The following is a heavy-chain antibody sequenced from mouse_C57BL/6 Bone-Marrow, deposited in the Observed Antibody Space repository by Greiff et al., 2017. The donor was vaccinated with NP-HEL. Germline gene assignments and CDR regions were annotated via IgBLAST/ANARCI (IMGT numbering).Heavy chain of an antibody. CDR3: TAPYGNYEVY. V-gene: IGHV6-3*01. J-gene: IGHJ2*01. Sequence: DVQLQESGGGLVQPGGSMKLSCVASGFTFSNYWMNWVRQSPEKGLEWVAQIRLKSDNYATHYAESVKGRFTISRDDSKSSVYLQMNNLRAEDTGIYYCTAPYGNYEVYWGQGTTLTVSS. CDR2: IRLKSDNYAT. CDR1: GFTFSNYW. D-gene: IGHD2-1*01.